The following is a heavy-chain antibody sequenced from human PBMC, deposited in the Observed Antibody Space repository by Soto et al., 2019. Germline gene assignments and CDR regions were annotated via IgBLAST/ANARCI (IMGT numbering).Heavy chain of an antibody. CDR1: RDSFNNYA. CDR3: ATSYGTSWYGDY. D-gene: IGHD6-13*01. J-gene: IGHJ4*02. CDR2: LIPILGTA. V-gene: IGHV1-69*01. Sequence: QVQLVQSGAEVKKPGSSVKVSCKASRDSFNNYAVTWVRQAPGQGLEWMGGLIPILGTANYAQKFQGRVTITADESTSTAYMELNSLRSEDTAAYYCATSYGTSWYGDYWGQGTLVTVSS.